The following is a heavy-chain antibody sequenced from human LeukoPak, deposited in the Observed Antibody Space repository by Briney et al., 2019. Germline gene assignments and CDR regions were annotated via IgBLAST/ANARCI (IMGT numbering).Heavy chain of an antibody. V-gene: IGHV3-48*03. Sequence: PGGSLRLSCAASGFIVSNYEMNWVRQAPGKGLEWIAYINSGGAPIRYADSVKGRFTMSRDNAKNSLYLQMNSLRAEDTAVYYCARDAYDYVWGSSHWGQGTLVTVSS. D-gene: IGHD3-16*01. J-gene: IGHJ4*02. CDR2: INSGGAPI. CDR1: GFIVSNYE. CDR3: ARDAYDYVWGSSH.